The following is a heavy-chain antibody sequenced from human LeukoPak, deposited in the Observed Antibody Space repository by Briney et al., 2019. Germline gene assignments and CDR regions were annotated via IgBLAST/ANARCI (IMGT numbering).Heavy chain of an antibody. J-gene: IGHJ5*02. CDR2: FDPEDGGT. V-gene: IGHV1-24*01. CDR1: GYTLTELS. D-gene: IGHD6-13*01. CDR3: ATVSSSWYDWFDP. Sequence: ASVKVSCKVSGYTLTELSMHWVRQAPGKGLEWMGGFDPEDGGTIYAQKFQGRVTMTEDTSTDTAYMELSSLRSEDTAVYYCATVSSSWYDWFDPWGQGTLVTVSS.